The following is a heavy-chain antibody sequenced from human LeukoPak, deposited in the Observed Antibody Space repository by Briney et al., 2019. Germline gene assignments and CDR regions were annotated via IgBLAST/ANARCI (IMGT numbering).Heavy chain of an antibody. Sequence: ASVKVSCKASGGTFNSYTITWVRQAPGQGLEWMGGIIPIFGTANYAQKFQGRVTITADKSTSTAYMELSSLRSEDTAVYYCARDRPGSGSDYWGQGTLVTVSS. D-gene: IGHD3-10*01. CDR2: IIPIFGTA. CDR1: GGTFNSYT. J-gene: IGHJ4*02. CDR3: ARDRPGSGSDY. V-gene: IGHV1-69*06.